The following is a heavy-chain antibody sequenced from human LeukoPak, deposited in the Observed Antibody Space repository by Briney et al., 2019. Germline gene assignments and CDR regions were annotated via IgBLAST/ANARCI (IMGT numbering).Heavy chain of an antibody. CDR2: VHATETT. J-gene: IGHJ2*01. D-gene: IGHD3-22*01. Sequence: PSDTLSLTCSVSGASISLYYWSWVRQSAGKQPEWIGRVHATETTNYNPSLRSRVSLSVDTFKKQFSLKLNSVTAADTAVYYCARVLGSSGYAGDWRFDLWGRGTLVTVSS. V-gene: IGHV4-4*07. CDR1: GASISLYY. CDR3: ARVLGSSGYAGDWRFDL.